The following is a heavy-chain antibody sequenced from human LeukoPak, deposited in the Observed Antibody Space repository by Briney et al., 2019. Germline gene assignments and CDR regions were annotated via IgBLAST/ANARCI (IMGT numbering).Heavy chain of an antibody. D-gene: IGHD3-16*01. CDR3: AKAGGNWVSHFDY. J-gene: IGHJ4*02. CDR1: GFTFSGYA. V-gene: IGHV3-23*01. Sequence: GGSLRLSCAASGFTFSGYAMTWVRQAPGKGLEWVSAISGSGDSTYYADSVKGRFTISRDNSKNTLYLQMNSLRAEDTAVFYCAKAGGNWVSHFDYWGQGTLVTVSS. CDR2: ISGSGDST.